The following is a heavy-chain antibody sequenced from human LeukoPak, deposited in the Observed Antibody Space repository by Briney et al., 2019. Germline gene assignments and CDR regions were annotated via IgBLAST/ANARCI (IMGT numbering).Heavy chain of an antibody. D-gene: IGHD3-10*01. CDR1: GYSISSGYY. J-gene: IGHJ5*02. V-gene: IGHV4-38-2*02. Sequence: SETLSLTCTVSGYSISSGYYWGWIRQPPGKGLEWIGYAADSGSTNYNPSLKSRVTISVDTSKNQFSLKLSSVTAADTAVYYCARPAQRGSGSPRVFDPWGQGTLVTVSS. CDR2: AADSGST. CDR3: ARPAQRGSGSPRVFDP.